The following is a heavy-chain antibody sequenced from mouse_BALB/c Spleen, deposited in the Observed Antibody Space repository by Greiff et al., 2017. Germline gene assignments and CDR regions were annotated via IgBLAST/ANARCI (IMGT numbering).Heavy chain of an antibody. CDR2: ISSGSSTI. Sequence: VQLKQSGGGLVQPGGSRKLSCAASGFTFSSFGMHWVRQAPEKGLEWVAYISSGSSTIYYADTVKGRFTISRDNPKNTLFLQMTSLRSEDTAMYYCARSPVVAPFDYWGQGTTLTVSS. CDR1: GFTFSSFG. V-gene: IGHV5-17*02. CDR3: ARSPVVAPFDY. D-gene: IGHD1-1*01. J-gene: IGHJ2*01.